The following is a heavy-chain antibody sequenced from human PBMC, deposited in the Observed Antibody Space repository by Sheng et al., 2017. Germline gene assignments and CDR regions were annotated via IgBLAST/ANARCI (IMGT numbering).Heavy chain of an antibody. CDR3: ARVGLLGSAYGMDV. J-gene: IGHJ6*02. CDR1: GGSFSGYY. Sequence: QVQLQQWGAGLLKPSETLSLTCAVYGGSFSGYYWSWIRQPPGKGLEWIGEINHSGSTNYNPSLKSRVTISVDTSKNQFSLKLSSVTAADTAVYYCARVGLLGSAYGMDVWGQGTTVTVSS. D-gene: IGHD3-10*02. CDR2: INHSGST. V-gene: IGHV4-34*01.